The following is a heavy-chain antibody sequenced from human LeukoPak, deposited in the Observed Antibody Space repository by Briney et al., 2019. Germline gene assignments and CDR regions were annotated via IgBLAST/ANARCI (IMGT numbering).Heavy chain of an antibody. CDR3: ARAVEGSGSPGYYYYGMDV. CDR2: ISSSGSTI. V-gene: IGHV3-11*01. CDR1: GVTLSDYY. Sequence: GGSLRLSCAASGVTLSDYYMSWIRQAPGKGLEWVSYISSSGSTIYYADSVKGRFTISRDNAKNSLYLQMNSLRAEDTAVYYCARAVEGSGSPGYYYYGMDVWGHGTTVTVSS. J-gene: IGHJ6*02. D-gene: IGHD3-10*01.